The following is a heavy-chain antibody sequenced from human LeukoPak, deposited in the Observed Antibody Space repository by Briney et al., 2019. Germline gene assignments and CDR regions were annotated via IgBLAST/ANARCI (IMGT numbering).Heavy chain of an antibody. CDR3: AKAYAFVGANYFDY. Sequence: GGSLRLSCAASGFTFSSYAMSWVRQAPGKGLEWVSAASDTTYYAESVKGRFTISRDNSKNTLYLQMNNLRAEDAAIYYCAKAYAFVGANYFDYWGQGTLVTVSS. J-gene: IGHJ4*02. CDR1: GFTFSSYA. V-gene: IGHV3-23*01. CDR2: ASDTT. D-gene: IGHD1-26*01.